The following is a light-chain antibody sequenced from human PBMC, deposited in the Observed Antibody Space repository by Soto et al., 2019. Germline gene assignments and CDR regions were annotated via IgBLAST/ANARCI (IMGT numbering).Light chain of an antibody. CDR1: SGHRTYA. CDR3: QTWGTGIHVV. Sequence: QLVLTQSPSASASLGASVKLTCTLSSGHRTYAIAWHQQQPEKGPRFLMKVNSDGSHRKGDGIPDRFSGSSSGAERYLTISSLQSEDEADYYCQTWGTGIHVVFGGGTKVTVL. J-gene: IGLJ2*01. V-gene: IGLV4-69*01. CDR2: VNSDGSH.